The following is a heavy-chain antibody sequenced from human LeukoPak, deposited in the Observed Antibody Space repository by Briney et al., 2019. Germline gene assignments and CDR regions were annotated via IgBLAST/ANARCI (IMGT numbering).Heavy chain of an antibody. V-gene: IGHV3-9*03. CDR1: GFTFDDYA. CDR3: AKGVSGDYGAFDI. CDR2: ISWNSGSI. J-gene: IGHJ3*02. Sequence: GRSLRLSCAASGFTFDDYAMHWVRQAPGKGLEWVSGISWNSGSIGYADSVKGRFTISRDNAKNSLYLQKNSLRAEDMALYYCAKGVSGDYGAFDIWGQGTMVTVSS. D-gene: IGHD4-17*01.